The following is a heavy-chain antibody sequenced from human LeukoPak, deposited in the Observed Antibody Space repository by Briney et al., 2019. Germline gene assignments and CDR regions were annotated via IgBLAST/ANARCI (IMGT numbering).Heavy chain of an antibody. CDR2: INHNGRT. V-gene: IGHV4-34*01. Sequence: SETLSLTCAVSGGSFSGYYWTWIRQPPGKGLEWIGEINHNGRTNYNPSLKSRVIMSVDTSNNHLSLRLTSVTAADTALYYCARHSYNYYGLDVWGQGTTITVSS. CDR1: GGSFSGYY. J-gene: IGHJ6*02. D-gene: IGHD1-26*01. CDR3: ARHSYNYYGLDV.